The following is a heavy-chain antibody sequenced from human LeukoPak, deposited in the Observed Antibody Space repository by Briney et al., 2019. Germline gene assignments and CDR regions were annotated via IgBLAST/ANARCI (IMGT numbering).Heavy chain of an antibody. D-gene: IGHD6-19*01. V-gene: IGHV3-74*01. CDR1: GFLFSSYW. Sequence: GGSLRLSCVASGFLFSSYWVHWVRQVPGKGLVWVSRINSDGSNTVYAGSVKGRFTISRDNAKNTLYLQMNSLRAEDTAVYYCVRTTGWPDCWGQGTLVTVSS. CDR3: VRTTGWPDC. J-gene: IGHJ4*02. CDR2: INSDGSNT.